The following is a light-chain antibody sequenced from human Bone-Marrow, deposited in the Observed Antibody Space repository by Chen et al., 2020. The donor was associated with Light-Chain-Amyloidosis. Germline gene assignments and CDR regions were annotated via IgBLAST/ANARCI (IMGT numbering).Light chain of an antibody. J-gene: IGLJ1*01. V-gene: IGLV2-14*01. CDR1: SSDVGGDNH. CDR2: EVT. Sequence: QSALTHPASVPGSPGQPIPIPCTGTSSDVGGDNHVSWYQQHPDKAPKLMIYEVTNRPSWVPDRFSGSKSDNTASLTISGLQTEDEADYFCSSYTITNTLVFGSGTRVTVL. CDR3: SSYTITNTLV.